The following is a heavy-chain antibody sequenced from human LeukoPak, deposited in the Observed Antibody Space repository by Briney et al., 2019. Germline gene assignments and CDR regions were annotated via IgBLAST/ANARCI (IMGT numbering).Heavy chain of an antibody. D-gene: IGHD2-2*01. V-gene: IGHV3-48*01. CDR1: GFTFSSYS. Sequence: PGGSLRLSCAASGFTFSSYSMNWVRQAPGKGLEWVSYISSSSSTIYYADSVKGRFTISRDNAKSSLYLQMSSLRAEDTAVYYCARDGPIVVVPAATDYYYYGMDVWGQGTTVTVSS. J-gene: IGHJ6*02. CDR3: ARDGPIVVVPAATDYYYYGMDV. CDR2: ISSSSSTI.